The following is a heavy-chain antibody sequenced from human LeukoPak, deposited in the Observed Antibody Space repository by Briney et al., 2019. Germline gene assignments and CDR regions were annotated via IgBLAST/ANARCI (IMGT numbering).Heavy chain of an antibody. J-gene: IGHJ6*02. CDR1: GYTFTVNN. CDR2: FNPNSGGT. V-gene: IGHV1-2*02. D-gene: IGHD5-18*01. Sequence: ASVNLSFKGSGYTFTVNNMHWVWHGPGQGLGWMGWFNPNSGGTKYAQAFQGSVTMTRDTSISTAYMELSSLRSDDTAVYYCARDGDSYGYYYYGMAVWGQGTTVTVSS. CDR3: ARDGDSYGYYYYGMAV.